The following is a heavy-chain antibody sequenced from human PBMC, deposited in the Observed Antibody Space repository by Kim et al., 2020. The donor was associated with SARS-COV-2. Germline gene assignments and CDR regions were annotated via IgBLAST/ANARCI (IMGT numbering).Heavy chain of an antibody. CDR1: GGSISSSSYY. CDR3: ARQNPWFGEGANWFDP. Sequence: SETLSLTCTVSGGSISSSSYYWGWIRQPPGKGLEWIGSIYYSGSTYYNPSLKSRVTISVDTSKNQFSLKLSSVTAADTAVYYCARQNPWFGEGANWFDPWGQGTLVTVSS. J-gene: IGHJ5*02. D-gene: IGHD3-10*01. CDR2: IYYSGST. V-gene: IGHV4-39*01.